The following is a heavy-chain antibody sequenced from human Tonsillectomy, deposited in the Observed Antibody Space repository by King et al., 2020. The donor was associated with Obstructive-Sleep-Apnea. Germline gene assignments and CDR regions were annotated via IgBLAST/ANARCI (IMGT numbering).Heavy chain of an antibody. Sequence: VQLQESGPGLVKPSETLSLTCTVSGGSISTYYWSWIRHPPVHGLEWIVYIYYSGSTNYNPSLKSRVTIAVDTSKTQFSLKLSSVTAADTAVYYCAYSSGGSYYYGMDVWGQGTTVTVSS. V-gene: IGHV4-59*01. J-gene: IGHJ6*02. CDR1: GGSISTYY. CDR2: IYYSGST. CDR3: AYSSGGSYYYGMDV. D-gene: IGHD3-22*01.